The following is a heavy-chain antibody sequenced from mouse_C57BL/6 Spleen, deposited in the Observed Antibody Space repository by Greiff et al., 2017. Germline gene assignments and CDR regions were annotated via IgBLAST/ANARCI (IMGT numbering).Heavy chain of an antibody. CDR1: GYAFSSYW. D-gene: IGHD1-1*01. Sequence: QVQLQQSGAELVKPGASVKISCKASGYAFSSYWMNWVKQRPGKGLEWIGQIYPGDGDTNYNGKFKGKATLTADKSSSTAYMQLRSLTSEDSAVYFCARHYYGMDWYFDVWGTGTTVTVSS. J-gene: IGHJ1*03. V-gene: IGHV1-80*01. CDR3: ARHYYGMDWYFDV. CDR2: IYPGDGDT.